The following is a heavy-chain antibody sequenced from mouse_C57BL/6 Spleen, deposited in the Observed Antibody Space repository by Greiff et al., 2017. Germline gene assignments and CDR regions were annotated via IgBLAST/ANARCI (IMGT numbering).Heavy chain of an antibody. CDR1: GYTFTSYW. V-gene: IGHV1-52*01. J-gene: IGHJ1*03. CDR3: AREYYGSYWYFDV. D-gene: IGHD1-1*01. Sequence: QVQLQQPGAELVRPGSSVKLSCKASGYTFTSYWMHWVKQRPIQGLEWIGNIDPSDSETHYNQKFKDKATLTVDKSSSTAYMQLSSLTSEDSAVYYCAREYYGSYWYFDVWGTGTTVTVSS. CDR2: IDPSDSET.